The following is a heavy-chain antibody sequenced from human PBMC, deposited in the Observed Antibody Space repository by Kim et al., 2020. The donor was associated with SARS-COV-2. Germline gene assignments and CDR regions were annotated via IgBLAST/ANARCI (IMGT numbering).Heavy chain of an antibody. V-gene: IGHV3-33*06. J-gene: IGHJ6*02. CDR3: ANLGEFKVRGVIDYGMDV. Sequence: GGSLRLSCAASGFTFSSYGMHWVRQAPGKGLEWVAVIWYDGSNKYYADSVKGRFTISRDNSKNTLYLQMNSLRAEDTAVYYCANLGEFKVRGVIDYGMDVWGQGTTVTVSS. D-gene: IGHD3-10*01. CDR1: GFTFSSYG. CDR2: IWYDGSNK.